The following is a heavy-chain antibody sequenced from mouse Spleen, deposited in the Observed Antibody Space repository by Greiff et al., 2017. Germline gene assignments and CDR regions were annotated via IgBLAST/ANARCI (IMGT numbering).Heavy chain of an antibody. D-gene: IGHD1-2*01. CDR3: ARPFYGYADAMDY. V-gene: IGHV1-80*01. Sequence: VQLQQSGAELVKPGASVKISCKASGYAFSSYWMNWVKQRPGKGLEWIGQIYPGDGDTNYNGKFKGKATLTADKSSSTAYMQLSSLTSEDSAVYFCARPFYGYADAMDYWGQGTSVTVSS. CDR2: IYPGDGDT. J-gene: IGHJ4*01. CDR1: GYAFSSYW.